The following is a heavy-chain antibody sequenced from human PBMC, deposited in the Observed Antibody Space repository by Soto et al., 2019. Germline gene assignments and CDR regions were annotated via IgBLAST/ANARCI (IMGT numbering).Heavy chain of an antibody. J-gene: IGHJ1*01. D-gene: IGHD5-12*01. V-gene: IGHV4-39*01. CDR2: IYYSGGT. CDR1: GGSISSSIYF. CDR3: ASLSGDIPYVEYFQH. Sequence: QLQLQESGPGLVKPSETLSLTCTVSGGSISSSIYFWGWIRQPPGKGLEWIGSIYYSGGTYYNPSLKSRVTISVDTSKNQFSLRLSSVTATDTAVYYCASLSGDIPYVEYFQHWGLGTLVTVSS.